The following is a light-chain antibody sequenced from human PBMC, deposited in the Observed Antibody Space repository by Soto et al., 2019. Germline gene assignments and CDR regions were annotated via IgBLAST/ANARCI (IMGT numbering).Light chain of an antibody. CDR1: QSVSTY. CDR2: DAS. Sequence: SPDTLSLSPGERATLSCRASQSVSTYLGWYQQKPGQAPRLLIYDASNRATGIPARFSGSGSGTDFTLTISSLEPEDFAVYYWQQRSNWITFGQGTRLEIK. V-gene: IGKV3-11*01. J-gene: IGKJ5*01. CDR3: QQRSNWIT.